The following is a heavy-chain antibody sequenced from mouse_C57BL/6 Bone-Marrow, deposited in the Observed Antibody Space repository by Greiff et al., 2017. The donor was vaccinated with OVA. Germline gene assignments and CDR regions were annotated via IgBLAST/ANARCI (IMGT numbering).Heavy chain of an antibody. V-gene: IGHV14-3*01. CDR3: AYDGNCVDFDV. Sequence: VQLQQSVAELVRPGASVKLSCKASGFTFTNTYMHWVKQRPEQGLEWIGRIDPANGNTKYAPKFKGKATLTADTSSTTAYLQLSSLTSEDTANYYCAYDGNCVDFDVWGTGTTVTVSS. CDR2: IDPANGNT. J-gene: IGHJ1*03. CDR1: GFTFTNTY. D-gene: IGHD2-3*01.